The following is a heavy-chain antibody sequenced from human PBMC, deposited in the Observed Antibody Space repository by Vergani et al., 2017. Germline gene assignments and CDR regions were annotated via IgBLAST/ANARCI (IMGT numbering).Heavy chain of an antibody. J-gene: IGHJ6*02. Sequence: EVQLVESGGGLVQPGRSLRLSCTDSGVAFSDYAMSWVRLAPGKGLEWVGFIRSKGYGGTTEYAASVKGRFTISRDDSKSIAYLQMNSLKTEDTAVYYCSKEQDVGYSSKYYYYYGMDVWGQGTTVTVSS. CDR3: SKEQDVGYSSKYYYYYGMDV. D-gene: IGHD5-18*01. CDR1: GVAFSDYA. CDR2: IRSKGYGGTT. V-gene: IGHV3-49*04.